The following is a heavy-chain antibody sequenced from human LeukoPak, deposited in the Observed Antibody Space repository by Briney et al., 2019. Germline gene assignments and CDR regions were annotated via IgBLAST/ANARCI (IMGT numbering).Heavy chain of an antibody. J-gene: IGHJ4*02. Sequence: PSQTLSLTCTVSGGSISSGSYYWSWIRQPPGKGLEWIGYIYYSGSTNYNPSLKSRVTISVDTSKNQFSLKLSSVTAADTAVYYCASANPSGEDSSTRIYFDYWGQGTLVTVSS. CDR1: GGSISSGSYY. V-gene: IGHV4-61*01. CDR3: ASANPSGEDSSTRIYFDY. D-gene: IGHD6-6*01. CDR2: IYYSGST.